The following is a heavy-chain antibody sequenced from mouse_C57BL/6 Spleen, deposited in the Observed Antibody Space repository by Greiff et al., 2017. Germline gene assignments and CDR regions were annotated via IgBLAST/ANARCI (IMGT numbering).Heavy chain of an antibody. D-gene: IGHD1-1*01. CDR3: ASMYYGSSYDYFDY. V-gene: IGHV1-64*01. CDR2: IHPNSGST. CDR1: GYTFTSYW. J-gene: IGHJ2*01. Sequence: QVQLQQPGAELVKPGASVKLSCKASGYTFTSYWMHWVKQRPGQGLEWIGMIHPNSGSTNYNEKFKSKATLTVDKSSSTAYMQLSSLTSEDSAVYYCASMYYGSSYDYFDYWGQGTTLTVSS.